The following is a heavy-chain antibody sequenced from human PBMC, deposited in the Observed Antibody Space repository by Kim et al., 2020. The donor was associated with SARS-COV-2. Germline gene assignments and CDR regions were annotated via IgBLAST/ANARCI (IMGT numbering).Heavy chain of an antibody. CDR3: ATDRGEGIAARYLGY. CDR2: TYYRSKWYN. D-gene: IGHD6-6*01. CDR1: GDSVSSNSAA. Sequence: SQTLSLTCAISGDSVSSNSAAWNWIRQSPSRGLEWLGRTYYRSKWYNDYAVSVRSRITIKPDTSKNHFSLKLSSVTPEDTAVYYCATDRGEGIAARYLGYWGQGTLVTVSS. J-gene: IGHJ4*02. V-gene: IGHV6-1*01.